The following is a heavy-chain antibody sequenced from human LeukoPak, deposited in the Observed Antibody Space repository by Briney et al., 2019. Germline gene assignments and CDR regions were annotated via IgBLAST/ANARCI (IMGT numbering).Heavy chain of an antibody. V-gene: IGHV3-30*02. Sequence: PGGSLRFSCAASGFIFKNYGMHWARQAPGKGLEWLAFIEYNGATKDYADSVKGRFTISRDNSKNTVSLQMNSLRAEDTALYYCAKDIRRGYNFGYDQFAYWGQGILVTVSS. J-gene: IGHJ4*02. CDR2: IEYNGATK. D-gene: IGHD5-18*01. CDR3: AKDIRRGYNFGYDQFAY. CDR1: GFIFKNYG.